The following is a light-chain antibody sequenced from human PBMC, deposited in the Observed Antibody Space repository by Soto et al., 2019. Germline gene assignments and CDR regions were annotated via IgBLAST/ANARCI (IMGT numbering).Light chain of an antibody. CDR2: DAS. CDR3: QQYGTSIQT. Sequence: EIVLPQSPGSLSLSPGERATLSCRASQSVNFYLAWYQQKPGQAPRLLISDASSRATDVPDRFSGSGSGTDFSLTISRLEPEDFAVYYCQQYGTSIQTFGQGTKVDIK. CDR1: QSVNFY. J-gene: IGKJ1*01. V-gene: IGKV3-20*01.